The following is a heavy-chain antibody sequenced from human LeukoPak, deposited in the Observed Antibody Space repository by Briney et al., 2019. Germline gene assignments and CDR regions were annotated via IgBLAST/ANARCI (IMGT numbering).Heavy chain of an antibody. CDR1: GFTFSSYW. Sequence: GGSLRLSCAASGFTFSSYWMSWVRQAPGKGLEWVANIKQDGSEKYYVDSVKGRFTISRDNAKNSLYLQMNSLRAEDTAVYYCARAGYSSSWIDPDAFDIWGQGTMVTVSS. V-gene: IGHV3-7*01. CDR2: IKQDGSEK. D-gene: IGHD6-13*01. CDR3: ARAGYSSSWIDPDAFDI. J-gene: IGHJ3*02.